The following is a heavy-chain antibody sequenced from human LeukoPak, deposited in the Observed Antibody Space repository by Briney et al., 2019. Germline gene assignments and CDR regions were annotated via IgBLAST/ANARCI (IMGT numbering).Heavy chain of an antibody. CDR3: ARDPKSYYYDSSGYYRG. CDR2: ISSSSSYI. V-gene: IGHV3-21*01. CDR1: GFTYSSYS. J-gene: IGHJ4*02. D-gene: IGHD3-22*01. Sequence: GGSLRLSCAASGFTYSSYSMNWVRQAPGKGLEWVSSISSSSSYIYYADSVKGRFTISRDNAKNSLYLQMNSLRAEDTAVYYCARDPKSYYYDSSGYYRGWGQGTLVTVSS.